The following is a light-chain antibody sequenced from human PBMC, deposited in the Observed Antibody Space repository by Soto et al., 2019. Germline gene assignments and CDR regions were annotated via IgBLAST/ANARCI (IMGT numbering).Light chain of an antibody. Sequence: QSALTQPASVSGSPGQSITISCTGTSSDVGGYNYVSWYQQHPGKAPKLMIYEVSNRPSGVSNRFSGSKSGNTASLTISGLQPEDEDDYYCSSYTSSSTLEVFGTGTKVTVL. J-gene: IGLJ1*01. CDR1: SSDVGGYNY. CDR2: EVS. V-gene: IGLV2-14*01. CDR3: SSYTSSSTLEV.